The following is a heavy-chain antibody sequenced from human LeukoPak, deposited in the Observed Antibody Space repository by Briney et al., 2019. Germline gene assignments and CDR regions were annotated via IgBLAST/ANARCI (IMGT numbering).Heavy chain of an antibody. CDR1: GFTFSSYA. V-gene: IGHV3-30*01. CDR3: ARDGSAWRLSAEYYYYMDV. D-gene: IGHD5-24*01. J-gene: IGHJ6*03. CDR2: ISYDGSNK. Sequence: GRSLRLSCAASGFTFSSYAMHWVRQAPGKGLEWVAVISYDGSNKYYADSVKGRFTISRDNSKNTLYLQVNSLRAEDTAVYYCARDGSAWRLSAEYYYYMDVWGKGTTVTVSS.